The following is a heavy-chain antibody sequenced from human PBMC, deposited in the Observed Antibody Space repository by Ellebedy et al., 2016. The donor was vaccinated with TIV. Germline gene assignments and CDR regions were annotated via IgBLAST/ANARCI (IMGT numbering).Heavy chain of an antibody. CDR2: INGRGGTT. J-gene: IGHJ4*02. V-gene: IGHV3-23*01. Sequence: GESLKISCAASGFTFSSHAMTWVRQAPGTGLEWVSAINGRGGTTYYADSVKGRFTISRDNSENTLYLQMNSLRAEDTAVYYCAKDRGYFDYWGQGTLVTVSS. D-gene: IGHD3-10*01. CDR3: AKDRGYFDY. CDR1: GFTFSSHA.